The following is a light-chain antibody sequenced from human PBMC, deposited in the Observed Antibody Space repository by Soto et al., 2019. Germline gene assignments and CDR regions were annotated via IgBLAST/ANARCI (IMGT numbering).Light chain of an antibody. CDR3: SSYACSNNLVV. V-gene: IGLV2-8*01. Sequence: QSALTQPPSASGSPGQSVTISCTGTSSDVGGYNYVSWYQQHPGKAPKLMLYEVSKRTSGVPDRFCGSRSGNTAYLTVSGLQAEDEADDYYSSYACSNNLVVFGGGTKLTVL. J-gene: IGLJ2*01. CDR1: SSDVGGYNY. CDR2: EVS.